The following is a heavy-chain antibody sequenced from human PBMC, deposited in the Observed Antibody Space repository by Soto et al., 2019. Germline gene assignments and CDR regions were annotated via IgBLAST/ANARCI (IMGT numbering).Heavy chain of an antibody. CDR1: GGSISSYY. CDR3: ARARYDSSGYYYFDY. J-gene: IGHJ4*02. D-gene: IGHD3-22*01. CDR2: IYYSGST. Sequence: PSETLSLTCTVSGGSISSYYWSWIRQPPGKGLERIGYIYYSGSTIYNPSLKSRVTISVDTSKNQFSLKLISVTAADTAVYYCARARYDSSGYYYFDYWGQGTLVTVSS. V-gene: IGHV4-59*01.